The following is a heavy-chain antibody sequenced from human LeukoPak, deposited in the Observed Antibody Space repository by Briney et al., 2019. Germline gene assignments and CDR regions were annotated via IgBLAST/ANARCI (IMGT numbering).Heavy chain of an antibody. Sequence: GGSLRLSCAASGYTFSSFSINWVRQAPGKGLEWVSSISVRSNYIYYADSVRGRFSISRDDARNSLYLQMDSLRAEDTAIYYCVRDVCTSGCHEEGHNWFDPWGQGTLVTVSS. CDR2: ISVRSNYI. CDR3: VRDVCTSGCHEEGHNWFDP. CDR1: GYTFSSFS. J-gene: IGHJ5*02. V-gene: IGHV3-21*01. D-gene: IGHD2-2*01.